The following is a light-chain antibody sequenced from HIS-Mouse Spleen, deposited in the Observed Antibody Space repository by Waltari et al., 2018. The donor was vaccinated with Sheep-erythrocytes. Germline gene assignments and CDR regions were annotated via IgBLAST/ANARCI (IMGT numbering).Light chain of an antibody. CDR1: QSISSW. J-gene: IGKJ4*01. CDR2: KAS. CDR3: QKYNSYPLT. V-gene: IGKV1-5*03. Sequence: DIQMTQSPSTLSASVGDRVTITCRASQSISSWLAWYQQKPGKAPKLLIYKASSLESGVTSRFSGSGAGTEFTLTISSLQPDDFATDYCQKYNSYPLTFGGGTKVEIK.